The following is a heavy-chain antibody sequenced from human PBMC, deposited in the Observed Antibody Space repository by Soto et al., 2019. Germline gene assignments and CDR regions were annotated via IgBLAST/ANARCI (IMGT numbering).Heavy chain of an antibody. J-gene: IGHJ5*02. V-gene: IGHV4-59*08. CDR3: ARRTAVAGTQWFDP. CDR1: GGSISSYY. D-gene: IGHD6-19*01. Sequence: SETLSLTCTVSGGSISSYYWSWIRQPPAKGLEWIGYIYYSGSTNYNPSLKSRVTISVDTSKNQFSLKLSSVTAADTAVYYCARRTAVAGTQWFDPWAQGTLVTVSS. CDR2: IYYSGST.